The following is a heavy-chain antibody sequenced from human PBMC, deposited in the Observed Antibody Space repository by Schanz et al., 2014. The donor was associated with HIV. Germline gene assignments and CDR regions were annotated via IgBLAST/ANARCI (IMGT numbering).Heavy chain of an antibody. CDR2: IYYSGST. CDR1: GGSISSGDNY. CDR3: ARGSGLDY. Sequence: QVQLQESGPGLVKPSQTLSLTCTVSGGSISSGDNYWSWIRQPPGKGLEWIGYIYYSGSTYYNPSLRSRITMSIDTSKNQFSLKLSFVTAADTGVYYCARGSGLDYWGQGTQVTVSS. V-gene: IGHV4-30-4*01. D-gene: IGHD1-1*01. J-gene: IGHJ4*02.